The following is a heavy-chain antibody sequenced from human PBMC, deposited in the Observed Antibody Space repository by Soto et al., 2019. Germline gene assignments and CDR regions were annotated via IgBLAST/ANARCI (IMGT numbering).Heavy chain of an antibody. J-gene: IGHJ4*02. CDR2: MNPNSGNT. CDR1: GYTFTSYD. D-gene: IGHD3-10*01. Sequence: QVQLVQSGAAVKKPGASVKVSCTASGYTFTSYDINWVRQATGQGRERMGWMNPNSGNTGYAQKFQGRVTMTRNTSISTAYMELTSRRSEDTAVYYCARREDFLTMPIDYWGQGTLVTVSS. V-gene: IGHV1-8*01. CDR3: ARREDFLTMPIDY.